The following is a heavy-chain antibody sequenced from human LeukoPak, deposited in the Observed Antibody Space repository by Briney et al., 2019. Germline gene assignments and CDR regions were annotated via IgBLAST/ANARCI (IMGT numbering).Heavy chain of an antibody. V-gene: IGHV1-2*02. CDR2: INPNSGGT. D-gene: IGHD3-10*01. Sequence: ASVKVSCKASGYTFTGYYMHWVRQAPGQGLEWMGWINPNSGGTNYAQKFQGRVTMTRDTSISTAYMELSRLRSDDTAVYYCARRYYYGSGSYYRPEENYYYYYYMDVWGQGTMVTVSS. CDR1: GYTFTGYY. CDR3: ARRYYYGSGSYYRPEENYYYYYYMDV. J-gene: IGHJ6*03.